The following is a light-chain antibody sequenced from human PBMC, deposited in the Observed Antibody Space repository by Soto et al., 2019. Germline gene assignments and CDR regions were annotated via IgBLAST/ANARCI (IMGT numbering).Light chain of an antibody. CDR3: SSYTSKSSLI. CDR1: MRDVGAYNL. Sequence: QSALTQPASVSGSPGQSITISCAETMRDVGAYNLVSWYQQHPGRAPQLIIYEVRNRPSGISFRFSGSKSGNTASLTISGLQAEDEADYYCSSYTSKSSLIFGGGTKLTVL. CDR2: EVR. V-gene: IGLV2-14*01. J-gene: IGLJ2*01.